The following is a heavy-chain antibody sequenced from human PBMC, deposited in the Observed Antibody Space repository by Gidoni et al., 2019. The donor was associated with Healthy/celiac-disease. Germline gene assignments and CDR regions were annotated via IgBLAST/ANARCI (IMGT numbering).Heavy chain of an antibody. CDR3: ARDSGSYTISYFDY. Sequence: QVQLVESGGGVVQPGRSLRLSCAASGFTFSSYAMHWVRQAPGKGLEWVAVISYDGSNKYYADSVKGRFTISRDNSKNTLYLQMNSLRAEDTAVYYCARDSGSYTISYFDYWGQGTLVTVSS. J-gene: IGHJ4*02. CDR2: ISYDGSNK. D-gene: IGHD1-26*01. CDR1: GFTFSSYA. V-gene: IGHV3-30*04.